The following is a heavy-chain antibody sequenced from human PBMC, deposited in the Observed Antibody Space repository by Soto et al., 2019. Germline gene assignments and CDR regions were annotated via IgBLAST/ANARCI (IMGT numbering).Heavy chain of an antibody. CDR2: IYWDDEK. J-gene: IGHJ5*02. CDR1: GFSVTTRGVG. CDR3: AHRRNTYYDILTGYSKNWFDP. D-gene: IGHD3-9*01. Sequence: GPTVGNPTQTLTLTCTVSGFSVTTRGVGVGWIRQSPGKALEWLALIYWDDEKRYSPSLKSRLTITKDTSKNQVVLIMTNMDPVDTATYYCAHRRNTYYDILTGYSKNWFDPWGQGTLVTVSS. V-gene: IGHV2-5*02.